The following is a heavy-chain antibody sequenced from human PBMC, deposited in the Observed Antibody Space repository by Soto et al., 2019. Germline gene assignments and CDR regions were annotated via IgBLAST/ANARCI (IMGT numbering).Heavy chain of an antibody. CDR3: AKGFDRANYRIDY. CDR2: ISGSGGST. V-gene: IGHV3-23*01. Sequence: EVQLLESGGGLVQPGGSLRLSCAASGFSFSNYAMTWVRQAPGKGLEWVSVISGSGGSTYYADSVKGRFTISRDNSKNTLYQQMNSLRGEDTAVYYWAKGFDRANYRIDYWGQGTLVTVSS. CDR1: GFSFSNYA. D-gene: IGHD1-7*01. J-gene: IGHJ4*02.